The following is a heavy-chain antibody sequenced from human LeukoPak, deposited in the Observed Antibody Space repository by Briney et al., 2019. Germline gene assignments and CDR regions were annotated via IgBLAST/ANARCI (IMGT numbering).Heavy chain of an antibody. V-gene: IGHV1-3*01. J-gene: IGHJ3*02. D-gene: IGHD3-10*01. CDR3: ARSTNTYYYGSGRSFDI. Sequence: ASVKVSCKASGYTFTSYAMHWVRQALGQRLEWMGWINAGNGNTKYSQKFQGRVTITRDTSASTAYMELSSLRSEDTAVYYCARSTNTYYYGSGRSFDIWGQGTMVTVSS. CDR1: GYTFTSYA. CDR2: INAGNGNT.